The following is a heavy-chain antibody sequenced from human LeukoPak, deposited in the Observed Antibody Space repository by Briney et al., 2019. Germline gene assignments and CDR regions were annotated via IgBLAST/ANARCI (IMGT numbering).Heavy chain of an antibody. CDR3: ARVGDGYSVNYFDY. CDR2: ITSTSSTV. Sequence: GRSLRLSCAASGFTFSSYSMTWVRQAPGKGLEWVSYITSTSSTVYYADSVKGRFTVSRDNAKNSQYLQMNSLRDEDTAMFYCARVGDGYSVNYFDYWGQGTLVTVSS. V-gene: IGHV3-48*02. D-gene: IGHD5-24*01. CDR1: GFTFSSYS. J-gene: IGHJ4*02.